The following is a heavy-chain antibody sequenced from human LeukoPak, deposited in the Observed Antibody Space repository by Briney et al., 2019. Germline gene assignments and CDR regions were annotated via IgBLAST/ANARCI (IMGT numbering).Heavy chain of an antibody. J-gene: IGHJ5*02. V-gene: IGHV4-39*01. CDR2: IYYSGST. Sequence: SETLSLTCTVSGGSISSSSYYWGWIRQPPGKGPEWIGSIYYSGSTYYNPSLKSRVTISVDTSKNQFSLKLSSVTAADTAVYYCARLWGHSYGIGFSWFDPWGQGTLVTVSS. D-gene: IGHD1-26*01. CDR3: ARLWGHSYGIGFSWFDP. CDR1: GGSISSSSYY.